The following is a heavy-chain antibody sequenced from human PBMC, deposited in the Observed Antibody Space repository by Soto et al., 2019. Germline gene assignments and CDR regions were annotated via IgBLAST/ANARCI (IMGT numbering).Heavy chain of an antibody. D-gene: IGHD3-22*01. CDR1: GFTFISYA. Sequence: VGSLRLSCAASGFTFISYAMRCVLQAAVKVLEWVSAISGSGGSTYYADSVKGRFTISRDNSKNTLYLQMNSLRAEDTAVYYCAITPPYYYDSSGYYAFDIWGQGTMVTVSS. CDR2: ISGSGGST. V-gene: IGHV3-23*01. J-gene: IGHJ3*02. CDR3: AITPPYYYDSSGYYAFDI.